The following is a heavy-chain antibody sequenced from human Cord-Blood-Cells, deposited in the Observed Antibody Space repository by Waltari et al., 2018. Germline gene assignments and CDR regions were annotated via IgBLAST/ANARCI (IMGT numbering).Heavy chain of an antibody. Sequence: QVQLVQSGAEVKKPGSSVKVSCKASGGTFSSYAISWVRQAPGQGLGWMGGICPHFGTENDAKKFQGRVTITADESTSTAYMELGSLRSEDTAVYYCARDLKYYGYGRANYYGMDVWGQGTTVTVSS. CDR3: ARDLKYYGYGRANYYGMDV. J-gene: IGHJ6*02. V-gene: IGHV1-69*01. CDR2: ICPHFGTE. CDR1: GGTFSSYA. D-gene: IGHD3-10*01.